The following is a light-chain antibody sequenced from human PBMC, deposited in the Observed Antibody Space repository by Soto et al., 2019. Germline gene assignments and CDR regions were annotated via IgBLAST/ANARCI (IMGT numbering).Light chain of an antibody. V-gene: IGLV2-14*01. CDR3: SSYTSSTTYV. Sequence: SALTQPASVSGSPGQSRTSSCTVTSIDFACYNYVSWYQQHPGIAPKLIIYEVSYRPSGISNRCSGSKSGTTASVTTSGPQAEDEADYYCSSYTSSTTYVFGTGTKVT. CDR2: EVS. J-gene: IGLJ1*01. CDR1: SIDFACYNY.